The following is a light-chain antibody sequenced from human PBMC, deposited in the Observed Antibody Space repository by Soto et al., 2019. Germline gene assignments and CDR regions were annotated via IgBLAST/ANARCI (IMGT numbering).Light chain of an antibody. Sequence: DIQMTQSPSSLSASVGDRVTITCQASQGIGNYLTWSQQKPGKAPKLLIYEAFNLETGVPSRFSGSGSGTDFTFTINSLQPEDIATYYCQQYDDLPFTFGGGTKVEIK. CDR3: QQYDDLPFT. CDR2: EAF. CDR1: QGIGNY. V-gene: IGKV1-33*01. J-gene: IGKJ4*01.